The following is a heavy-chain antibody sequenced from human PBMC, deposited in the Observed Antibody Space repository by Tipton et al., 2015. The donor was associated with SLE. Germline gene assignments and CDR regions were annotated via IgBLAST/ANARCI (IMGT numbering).Heavy chain of an antibody. J-gene: IGHJ4*02. Sequence: TLSLTCTVSGDSISSSSYYWGWIRQPPGKGLEWIGSFYYSGSTYYNPSLKSRVTISVDTSKNQFSLKLSSVTAADTAVYYCARALNFWSGYYLDYWGQGTLVTVSS. D-gene: IGHD3-3*01. CDR2: FYYSGST. CDR3: ARALNFWSGYYLDY. CDR1: GDSISSSSYY. V-gene: IGHV4-39*07.